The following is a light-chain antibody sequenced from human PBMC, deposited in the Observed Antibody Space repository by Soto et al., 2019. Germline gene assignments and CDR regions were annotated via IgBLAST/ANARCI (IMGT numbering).Light chain of an antibody. CDR1: QSIRTF. CDR2: DAS. CDR3: QQTYSTPQFT. J-gene: IGKJ2*01. Sequence: DIQMTKSPSSLSASVGDRITISCRASQSIRTFLNWYQQKPGKAPKVLIFDASTLQSGVPSRFSGSGSGTDFTLTISSLQPEDFATYYCQQTYSTPQFTFGPGTKLEI. V-gene: IGKV1-39*01.